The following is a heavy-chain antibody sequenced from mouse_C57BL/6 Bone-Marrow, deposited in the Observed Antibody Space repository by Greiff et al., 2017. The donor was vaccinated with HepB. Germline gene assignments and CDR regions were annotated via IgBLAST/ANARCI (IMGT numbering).Heavy chain of an antibody. Sequence: LQQPGAELVKPGASVKLSCKASGYTFTSYWMHWVKQRPGQGLEWIGMIHPNSGSTNYNEKFKSKATLTVDKSSSTAYMQLSSLTSEDSAVYYCAIITGTWFAYWGQGTLVTVSA. CDR3: AIITGTWFAY. J-gene: IGHJ3*01. D-gene: IGHD1-1*01. CDR2: IHPNSGST. CDR1: GYTFTSYW. V-gene: IGHV1-64*01.